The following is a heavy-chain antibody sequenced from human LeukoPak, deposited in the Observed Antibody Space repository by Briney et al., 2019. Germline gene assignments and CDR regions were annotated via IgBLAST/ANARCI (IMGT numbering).Heavy chain of an antibody. V-gene: IGHV3-15*01. J-gene: IGHJ4*02. CDR1: GFTFSNAW. CDR2: IKSKTDGGTT. CDR3: TTDRYYDAAYTT. D-gene: IGHD3-22*01. Sequence: KPGGSLRLSCAASGFTFSNAWMSWVRQAPGKGLEWVGRIKSKTDGGTTDYAAPVKCRFTISRDDSKNTLFLRMNSLRTEDTAVYYCTTDRYYDAAYTTWGQGTLVTVSS.